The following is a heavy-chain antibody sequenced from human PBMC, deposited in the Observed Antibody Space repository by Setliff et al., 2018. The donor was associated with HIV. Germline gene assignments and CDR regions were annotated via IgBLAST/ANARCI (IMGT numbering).Heavy chain of an antibody. CDR2: ISPNFGHT. V-gene: IGHV1-18*01. Sequence: ASVKVSCKASGYTFTTYGISWVRQAPGHGLEWMGWISPNFGHTNYAQNFLGRVTMTIDTSTSRAYMELRSLRSDDTAMYFCARLGSGWSDSYYYAMDIWGQGTRSPSP. CDR1: GYTFTTYG. D-gene: IGHD6-19*01. J-gene: IGHJ6*02. CDR3: ARLGSGWSDSYYYAMDI.